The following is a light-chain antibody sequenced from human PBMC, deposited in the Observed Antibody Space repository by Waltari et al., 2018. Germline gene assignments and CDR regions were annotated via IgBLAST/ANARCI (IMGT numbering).Light chain of an antibody. J-gene: IGLJ2*01. CDR1: SSDVGGYNY. Sequence: QSALTQPASVSGSPGQSITISCIGTSSDVGGYNYVSWYQQHPGKAPKLMIYDVTNRPSGVSNRFSGSKSGNTASLTISGLQAEDEAVYYCSSYTSSSLVVFGGGTKLTVL. V-gene: IGLV2-14*01. CDR3: SSYTSSSLVV. CDR2: DVT.